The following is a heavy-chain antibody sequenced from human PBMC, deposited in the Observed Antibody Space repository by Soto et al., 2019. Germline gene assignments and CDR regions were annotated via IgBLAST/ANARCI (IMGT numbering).Heavy chain of an antibody. J-gene: IGHJ2*01. CDR1: GFTFSSYS. CDR2: ISSSSSYI. Sequence: GGSLRLSCVASGFTFSSYSMNWVRQAPGKGLEWVSSISSSSSYIYYADSVKGRFTISRDNAKNSLYLQMNSLRAEDTAVYYCARSTLNWYFDLWGRGTLVTVSS. V-gene: IGHV3-21*01. CDR3: ARSTLNWYFDL.